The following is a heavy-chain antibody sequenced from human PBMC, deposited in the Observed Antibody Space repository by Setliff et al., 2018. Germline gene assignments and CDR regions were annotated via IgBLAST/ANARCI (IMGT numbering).Heavy chain of an antibody. Sequence: PGESLKISCAASGFTFSDFSINWVRQAPGKGLEWVSYIHMSGGPIFYADSVKGRFTISRDNAKNSLYLQMNSLRAEDTATYYCARSENCFSTHCSPYDYWGQGTLVTVSS. CDR2: IHMSGGPI. D-gene: IGHD2-2*01. J-gene: IGHJ4*02. V-gene: IGHV3-48*04. CDR3: ARSENCFSTHCSPYDY. CDR1: GFTFSDFS.